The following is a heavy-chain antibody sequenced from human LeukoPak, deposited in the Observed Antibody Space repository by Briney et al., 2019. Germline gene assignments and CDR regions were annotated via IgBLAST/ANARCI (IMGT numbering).Heavy chain of an antibody. Sequence: GGSLRLSCAASGFTFSNYNMNWVRQAPGKGLEWVSHITSSSTIYYADSVKGRFTISRDNAKNSLYLQMNSLRDEDTAVYYCARRFDSWGQGTLVTVSS. J-gene: IGHJ4*02. CDR1: GFTFSNYN. CDR3: ARRFDS. CDR2: ITSSSTI. V-gene: IGHV3-48*02.